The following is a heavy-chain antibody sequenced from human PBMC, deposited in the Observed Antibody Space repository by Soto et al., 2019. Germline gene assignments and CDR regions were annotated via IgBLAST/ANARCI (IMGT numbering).Heavy chain of an antibody. CDR3: ARVAVTTSYWYFDL. CDR2: ISSSSSYI. CDR1: GFTFSSYS. V-gene: IGHV3-21*01. Sequence: PGGSLRLSCAASGFTFSSYSMDWVRQAPGKGLEWVSSISSSSSYIYYADSVKGRFTISRDNAKNSLYLQMNSLRAEDTAVYYCARVAVTTSYWYFDLWGRGTLVTVSS. J-gene: IGHJ2*01. D-gene: IGHD4-17*01.